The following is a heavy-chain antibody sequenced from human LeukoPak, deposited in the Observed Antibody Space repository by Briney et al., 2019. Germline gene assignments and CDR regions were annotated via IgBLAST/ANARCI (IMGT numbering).Heavy chain of an antibody. CDR1: GGSISSYY. V-gene: IGHV4-59*01. CDR3: ARAASYGGNSFDY. J-gene: IGHJ4*02. CDR2: IYYSGST. Sequence: SETLSLTCTVSGGSISSYYWSWIRQPPGKGLEWIGYIYYSGSTNYNPSLKSRVTISVDTSENQFSLKLSSVTAADTAVYYCARAASYGGNSFDYWGQGTLVTVSS. D-gene: IGHD4-23*01.